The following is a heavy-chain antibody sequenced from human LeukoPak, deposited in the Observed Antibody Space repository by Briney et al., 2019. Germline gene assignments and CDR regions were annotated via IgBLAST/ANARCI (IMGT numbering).Heavy chain of an antibody. J-gene: IGHJ6*02. CDR1: GFTFSGSA. Sequence: PGGSLRLSCAASGFTFSGSAMHWVRQAPGKGLEWVAVISYDGSNKYYADSVKGRFTISRDNSKNTLYLQMNSLRAEDTAVYYCARSPGYGMDVWGQGTTVTVSS. CDR3: ARSPGYGMDV. V-gene: IGHV3-30*04. CDR2: ISYDGSNK.